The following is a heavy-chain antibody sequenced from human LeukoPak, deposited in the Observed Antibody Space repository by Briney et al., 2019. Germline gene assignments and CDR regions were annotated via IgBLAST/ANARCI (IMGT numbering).Heavy chain of an antibody. CDR1: GGSFSGYY. CDR2: INHSGST. CDR3: ARGTYYDFWSGYYRVGYAFDI. J-gene: IGHJ3*02. D-gene: IGHD3-3*01. V-gene: IGHV4-34*01. Sequence: PSETLSLTCAVYGGSFSGYYWSWIRQPPGKGLEWIGEINHSGSTNYNPSLKSRVTISVDTSKNQFSLKLSSVTAADTAVYYCARGTYYDFWSGYYRVGYAFDIWGQGTMVTVSS.